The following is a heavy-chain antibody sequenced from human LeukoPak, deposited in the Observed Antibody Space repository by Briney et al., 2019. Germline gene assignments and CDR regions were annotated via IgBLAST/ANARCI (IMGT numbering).Heavy chain of an antibody. J-gene: IGHJ6*03. Sequence: GGSLRLSCAASGFTFSNNSMNWVRQAPGKGLEWVSYISSSSSTIYYADSVKGRFTISRDNAKNSLYLQMNSLRAEDTAVYYCAGGGYCSSTNCDSNMDVWGKGTTVTVSS. CDR3: AGGGYCSSTNCDSNMDV. D-gene: IGHD2-2*02. CDR2: ISSSSSTI. V-gene: IGHV3-48*01. CDR1: GFTFSNNS.